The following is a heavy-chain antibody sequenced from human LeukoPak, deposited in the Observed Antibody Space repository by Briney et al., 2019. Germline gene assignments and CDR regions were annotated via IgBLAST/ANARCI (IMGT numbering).Heavy chain of an antibody. D-gene: IGHD3-9*01. V-gene: IGHV4-39*01. CDR3: ARHTTYYDFLTGYSDNWFDP. J-gene: IGHJ5*02. Sequence: PSETLSLTCTVSGGSISSSSYYWGWIRQPPGKGLEWIGSIYYSGSTYYNPSLKSRVTISVDTSKNQFSLKLTSATAADTAVYYCARHTTYYDFLTGYSDNWFDPWGQGTLVIVSS. CDR1: GGSISSSSYY. CDR2: IYYSGST.